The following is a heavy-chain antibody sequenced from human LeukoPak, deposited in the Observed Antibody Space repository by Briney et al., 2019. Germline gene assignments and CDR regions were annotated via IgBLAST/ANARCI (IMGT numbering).Heavy chain of an antibody. Sequence: ASVKVSCKASGDTFSNYAISWVRQAPGQGLEWMGGIIPIFGTAKYAQKFQGRVTITADTSTSTAYMELSSLRSEDTAVYYCARVERAGYDFWSGYNSYYMDVWGKGTTVTVSS. CDR3: ARVERAGYDFWSGYNSYYMDV. CDR1: GDTFSNYA. J-gene: IGHJ6*03. V-gene: IGHV1-69*06. CDR2: IIPIFGTA. D-gene: IGHD3-3*01.